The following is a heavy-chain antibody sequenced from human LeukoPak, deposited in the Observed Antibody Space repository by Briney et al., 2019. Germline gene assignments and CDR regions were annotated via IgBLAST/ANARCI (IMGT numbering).Heavy chain of an antibody. Sequence: GGSLRLSCAASGFTFSSYAMSWVRQAPGKGLEWVSAISGSGGGTYYADSVKGRFTISRDNSKNTLYLQMNSLRAEDTAVYYCARDQRGRLNYWGQGTLVTVSS. V-gene: IGHV3-23*01. J-gene: IGHJ4*02. CDR2: ISGSGGGT. CDR3: ARDQRGRLNY. D-gene: IGHD3-16*01. CDR1: GFTFSSYA.